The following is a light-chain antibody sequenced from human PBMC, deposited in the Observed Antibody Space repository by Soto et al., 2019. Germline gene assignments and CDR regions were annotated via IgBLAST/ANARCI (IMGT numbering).Light chain of an antibody. J-gene: IGKJ5*01. Sequence: IVVTQSPSTLSWSPGERPTLSGSAPQSVSSSYLAWYQQKPGQAPRLLIYGASSRATGIPDRFSGSGSGTDFTLTISRLEPEDFAVYYCQQYGSSPITFGQGTRLEIK. CDR1: QSVSSSY. V-gene: IGKV3-20*01. CDR3: QQYGSSPIT. CDR2: GAS.